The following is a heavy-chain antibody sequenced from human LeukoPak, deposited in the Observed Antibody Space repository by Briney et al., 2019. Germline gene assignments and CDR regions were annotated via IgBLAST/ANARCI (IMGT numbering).Heavy chain of an antibody. CDR1: GFTFSSYG. V-gene: IGHV3-30*02. J-gene: IGHJ4*01. CDR3: AREADPSLYASSSPDY. Sequence: PGGSLRLSCAASGFTFSSYGMHWVRQAPGKGLEWVAFIRYDGSNKYYADSVKGRFTISRDNLKNTLYLQMRSLRAEDTAVYFCAREADPSLYASSSPDYWGHGTPVTVSS. D-gene: IGHD6-6*01. CDR2: IRYDGSNK.